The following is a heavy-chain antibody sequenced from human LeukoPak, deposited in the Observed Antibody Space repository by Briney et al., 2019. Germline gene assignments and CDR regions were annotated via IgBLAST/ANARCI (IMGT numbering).Heavy chain of an antibody. V-gene: IGHV4-39*07. CDR2: IYYSGST. CDR1: GGSLSSGGYY. J-gene: IGHJ4*02. D-gene: IGHD3-22*01. CDR3: ARVPRTYYYDSSGYY. Sequence: SQTLSLTCTVSGGSLSSGGYYWSWIRQPPGKGLEWIGSIYYSGSTYYNPSLKSRVTISVDTSKNQFSLKLSSVTAADTAVYYCARVPRTYYYDSSGYYWGQGTLVTVSS.